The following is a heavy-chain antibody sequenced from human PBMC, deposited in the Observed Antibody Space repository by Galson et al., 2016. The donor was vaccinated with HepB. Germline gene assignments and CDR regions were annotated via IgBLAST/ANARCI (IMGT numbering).Heavy chain of an antibody. CDR2: IAYDGSNK. J-gene: IGHJ4*02. CDR1: GFTFSTYI. CDR3: ARDLPSGNYAEVLDY. D-gene: IGHD4-23*01. V-gene: IGHV3-30-3*01. Sequence: SLRLSCAASGFTFSTYIMHWVRQAPGKGLEWVALIAYDGSNKYYADSVKGRFTISRDNSKSALYLQMNSLRGEDTAVYYCARDLPSGNYAEVLDYWGQGTLVTVSS.